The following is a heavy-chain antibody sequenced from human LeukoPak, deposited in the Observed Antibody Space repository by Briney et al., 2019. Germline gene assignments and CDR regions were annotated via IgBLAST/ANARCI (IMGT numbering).Heavy chain of an antibody. CDR1: GFTSSSYW. CDR3: GREIQAPGKTLEY. CDR2: INDDGTYT. J-gene: IGHJ4*02. Sequence: GGSLRLSCALSGFTSSSYWMHWVRQVPGKGLVLVSRINDDGTYTVYADSVKGRFTISRDNAKNTLYLQMNSLRGEDTAVYYCGREIQAPGKTLEYWGQGTLVTVSS. V-gene: IGHV3-74*01.